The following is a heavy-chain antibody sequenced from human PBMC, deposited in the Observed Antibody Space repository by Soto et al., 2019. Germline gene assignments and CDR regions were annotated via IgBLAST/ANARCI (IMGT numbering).Heavy chain of an antibody. D-gene: IGHD1-1*01. V-gene: IGHV4-34*01. CDR3: ARAWRDDETWYYFDY. CDR1: GGSFSGYY. J-gene: IGHJ4*02. Sequence: QVQLQQWGAGLLKPSETLSLTCAVYGGSFSGYYWSWIRQPPGKGLEWIGEINHSGSTNYNPSLKSRVTISVDTSKNQFPLKLSSVTAADTAVYYCARAWRDDETWYYFDYWGQGTLVTVSS. CDR2: INHSGST.